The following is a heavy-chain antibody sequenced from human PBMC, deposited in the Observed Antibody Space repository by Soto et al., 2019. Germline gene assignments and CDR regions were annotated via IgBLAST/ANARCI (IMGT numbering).Heavy chain of an antibody. Sequence: GGSLRLSXTASGFTFSSFAIHWVRQAPGKGLEWVAVISYDGSHKYYADAVKGRFTISRDNAKNSLYLQMNSLRAEDTAVYYWARGYGNLDYWGQGTLVTVSS. CDR2: ISYDGSHK. V-gene: IGHV3-30-3*01. D-gene: IGHD4-17*01. CDR3: ARGYGNLDY. J-gene: IGHJ4*02. CDR1: GFTFSSFA.